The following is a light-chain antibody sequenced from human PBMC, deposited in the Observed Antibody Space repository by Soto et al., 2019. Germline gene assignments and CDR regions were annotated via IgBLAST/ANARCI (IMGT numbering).Light chain of an antibody. J-gene: IGLJ2*01. CDR3: QSYDSINPVV. Sequence: NFMLTQPHSVSEAPGKTVTISFTRSSGSIARNYVQWYQQRPGSAPTTLIYEDNERPSGVPDRFSGSIDSSSNSASLTISGLTTEDEADYYCQSYDSINPVVFGGGTQLTVL. V-gene: IGLV6-57*04. CDR1: SGSIARNY. CDR2: EDN.